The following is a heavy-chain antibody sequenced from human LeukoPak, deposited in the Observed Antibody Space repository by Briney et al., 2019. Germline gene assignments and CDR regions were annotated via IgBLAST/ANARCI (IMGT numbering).Heavy chain of an antibody. D-gene: IGHD6-19*01. CDR3: ARDLPQWLVRGTNWFDP. J-gene: IGHJ5*02. CDR1: GFTVSSNY. CDR2: IYSDSRT. V-gene: IGHV3-53*01. Sequence: GGSLRLSCAASGFTVSSNYMRWVRQAPGKGLECVPVIYSDSRTYYADSVKGRFTISRDNSKNTPYLQMNSLRAEDTALYHCARDLPQWLVRGTNWFDPWGQGTLVTVSS.